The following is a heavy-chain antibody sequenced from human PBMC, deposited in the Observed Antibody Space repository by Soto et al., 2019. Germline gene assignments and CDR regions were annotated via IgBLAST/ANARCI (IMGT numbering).Heavy chain of an antibody. Sequence: GGSLRLSCAASGFTFSSYEMNWVRQAPGKGLEWASYISSSGSTIYYADSVKGRFTISRDNAKNSLYLQMNSLRAEDTAVYYCARVIIGLELPFDPWGQGTLVTVSS. D-gene: IGHD1-7*01. CDR1: GFTFSSYE. CDR2: ISSSGSTI. CDR3: ARVIIGLELPFDP. V-gene: IGHV3-48*03. J-gene: IGHJ5*02.